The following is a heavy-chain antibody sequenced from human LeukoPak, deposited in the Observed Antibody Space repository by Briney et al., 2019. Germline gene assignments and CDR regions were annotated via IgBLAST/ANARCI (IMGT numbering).Heavy chain of an antibody. Sequence: GGSLRLSCAASGFTFGSYGMHWVRQAPGKGLEWVAFIRYDGSNKYYADSVKGRFTISRDNSKNTLYLQMNSLRAEDTAVYYCAKPRIAARAFDYWGRGTLVTVSS. CDR2: IRYDGSNK. CDR1: GFTFGSYG. J-gene: IGHJ4*02. D-gene: IGHD6-6*01. CDR3: AKPRIAARAFDY. V-gene: IGHV3-30*02.